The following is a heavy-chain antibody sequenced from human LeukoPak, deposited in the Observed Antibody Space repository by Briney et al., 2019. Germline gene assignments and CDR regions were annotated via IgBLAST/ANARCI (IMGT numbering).Heavy chain of an antibody. D-gene: IGHD5-18*01. CDR3: AREAVDTDTYYYYGMDV. V-gene: IGHV1-8*01. CDR1: GYTFTSYD. CDR2: MNPNSGNT. J-gene: IGHJ6*02. Sequence: ASVKVSCKASGYTFTSYDLNWVRQATGQGLEWMGWMNPNSGNTGYAQKFQGRVTMTRNTSISTAYMELSSLRSEDTAVYYCAREAVDTDTYYYYGMDVWGQGTTVTVSS.